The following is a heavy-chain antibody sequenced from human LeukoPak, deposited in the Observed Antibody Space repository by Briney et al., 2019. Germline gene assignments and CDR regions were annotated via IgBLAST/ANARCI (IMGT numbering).Heavy chain of an antibody. CDR3: ARGGRGSAAVVAPRSFDI. Sequence: GGSLRLSCAASGFTVSSIHMVWVRLAPGKGLEWVSVTYTGGNSYYADSVKGRFIISRDISKNTLYLQMNSLRAEDSALYYCARGGRGSAAVVAPRSFDIWGQGTMVTVSS. D-gene: IGHD3-22*01. V-gene: IGHV3-53*01. CDR2: TYTGGNS. CDR1: GFTVSSIH. J-gene: IGHJ3*02.